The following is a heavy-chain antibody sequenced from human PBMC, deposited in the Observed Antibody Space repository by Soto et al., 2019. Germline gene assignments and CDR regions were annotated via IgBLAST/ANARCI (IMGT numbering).Heavy chain of an antibody. J-gene: IGHJ3*02. Sequence: PGGSLRLSCAASGFTFDDYAMHWVRQAPGKGLEWVSGISWNSGSIGYADSVKGRFTISRDNAKNSLYLQMNSLRAEDTALYYCAKPLYCSSTSCYGAFDIWGQGTMVTVSS. CDR3: AKPLYCSSTSCYGAFDI. D-gene: IGHD2-2*01. CDR2: ISWNSGSI. CDR1: GFTFDDYA. V-gene: IGHV3-9*01.